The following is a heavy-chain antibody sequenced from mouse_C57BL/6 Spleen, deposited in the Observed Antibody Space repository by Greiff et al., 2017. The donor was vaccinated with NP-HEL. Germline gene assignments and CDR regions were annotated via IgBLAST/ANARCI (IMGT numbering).Heavy chain of an antibody. D-gene: IGHD2-5*01. CDR2: IDPSDSYT. CDR3: ARRGIYSNPLAMDY. Sequence: VQLQQPGAELVKPGASVKLSCKASGYTFTSYWMQWVKQRPGQGLEWIGEIDPSDSYTNYNQKFKGKATLTVDTSSSTAYMQLSSLTSEDSAVYYCARRGIYSNPLAMDYWGQGTSVTVSS. J-gene: IGHJ4*01. CDR1: GYTFTSYW. V-gene: IGHV1-50*01.